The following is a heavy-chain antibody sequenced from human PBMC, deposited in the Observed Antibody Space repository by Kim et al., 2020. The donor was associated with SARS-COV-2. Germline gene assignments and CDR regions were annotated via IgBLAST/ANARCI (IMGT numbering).Heavy chain of an antibody. Sequence: GGSTGYAQKFQGRVTMTRDTSTSTVYMELGSLRSEDTAVYYCARARPIDYWGQGTLVTVSS. CDR2: GGST. CDR3: ARARPIDY. V-gene: IGHV1-46*01. D-gene: IGHD6-6*01. J-gene: IGHJ4*02.